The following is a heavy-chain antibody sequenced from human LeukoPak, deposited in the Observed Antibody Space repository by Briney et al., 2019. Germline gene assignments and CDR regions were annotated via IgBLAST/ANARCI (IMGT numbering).Heavy chain of an antibody. V-gene: IGHV4-59*01. CDR3: ARDGGDPYCSSTSCYMGLDC. Sequence: SETLSLTCTVSGGSISSYYWSWIRQPPGKGLEWIGYIYYSGSTNYNPSLKSRVTISVDTSKNQFSLKLSSVTAADTAVYYCARDGGDPYCSSTSCYMGLDCWGQGTLVTVSS. CDR1: GGSISSYY. J-gene: IGHJ4*02. D-gene: IGHD2-2*02. CDR2: IYYSGST.